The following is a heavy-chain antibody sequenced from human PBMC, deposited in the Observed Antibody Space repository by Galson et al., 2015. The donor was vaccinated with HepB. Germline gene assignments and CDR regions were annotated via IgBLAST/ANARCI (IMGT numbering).Heavy chain of an antibody. V-gene: IGHV3-23*01. CDR3: AKMDGQVTAYYNFDS. Sequence: LRLSCAASGFTFNWFAMSWVRQAPGKGLEWVSSIYGGGNDPYYADSVKGRFTISRNNSKNTLYLQINSLRAEDTAVYYCAKMDGQVTAYYNFDSWGQGTLVTVSS. J-gene: IGHJ4*02. CDR1: GFTFNWFA. CDR2: IYGGGNDP. D-gene: IGHD3-9*01.